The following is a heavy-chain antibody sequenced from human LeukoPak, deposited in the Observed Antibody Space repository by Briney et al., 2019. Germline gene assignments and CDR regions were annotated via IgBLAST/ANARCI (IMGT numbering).Heavy chain of an antibody. CDR2: INSDGSST. Sequence: GGSLRLSCAASGFTFSSYWMHWVRQAPGKGLVWVSRINSDGSSTSYADSVKGRFTISRDNAKNTLYLQMNSLIAEDTAVYYCASMVRGVISSDYWGQGTLVTVSS. CDR3: ASMVRGVISSDY. V-gene: IGHV3-74*01. J-gene: IGHJ4*02. CDR1: GFTFSSYW. D-gene: IGHD3-10*01.